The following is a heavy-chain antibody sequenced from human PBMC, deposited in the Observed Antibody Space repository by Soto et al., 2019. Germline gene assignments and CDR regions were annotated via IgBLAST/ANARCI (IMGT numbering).Heavy chain of an antibody. J-gene: IGHJ4*02. Sequence: EVQLVESGGGLAQPGGSLRLSCAASGFTFSSYWMHWVRQAPGKGLVWVSRINGDGSSTNYAAYVKGQITISRDNAKNTVYLQMNRVRAEDTAVYYCARVSPYSTSTIDYWGQGPLVTVAS. CDR3: ARVSPYSTSTIDY. D-gene: IGHD6-6*01. CDR2: INGDGSST. V-gene: IGHV3-74*01. CDR1: GFTFSSYW.